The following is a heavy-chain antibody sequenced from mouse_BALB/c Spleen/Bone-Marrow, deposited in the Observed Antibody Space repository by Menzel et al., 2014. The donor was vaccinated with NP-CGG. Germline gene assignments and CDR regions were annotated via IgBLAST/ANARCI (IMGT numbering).Heavy chain of an antibody. V-gene: IGHV5-17*02. J-gene: IGHJ1*01. Sequence: EVKLVESGGGLVQPGGSRKLSCAASGFTFSSFGMHWVRQAPKKGLEWVAYISSGSTAICYADTVKGRFTISRDNPKNTLFLQMTSLRSEDTAMYYCARGGNWDDFDVWGAGTTVTVSS. D-gene: IGHD4-1*01. CDR2: ISSGSTAI. CDR3: ARGGNWDDFDV. CDR1: GFTFSSFG.